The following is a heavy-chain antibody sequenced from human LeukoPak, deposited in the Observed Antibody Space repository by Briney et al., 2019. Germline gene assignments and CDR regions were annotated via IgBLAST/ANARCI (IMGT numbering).Heavy chain of an antibody. V-gene: IGHV3-30*18. CDR2: ISSDESHK. CDR1: GFAFSTYA. D-gene: IGHD6-13*01. J-gene: IGHJ1*01. Sequence: PGGSLRLSCAASGFAFSTYAMHWVRQAPGKGLEWVAVISSDESHKYYAESVKGRFTISRDNSKSTLYLRMNSLRPEDTAVYYCAKVGPTAAGALLVLQHWGQGTLVTVSS. CDR3: AKVGPTAAGALLVLQH.